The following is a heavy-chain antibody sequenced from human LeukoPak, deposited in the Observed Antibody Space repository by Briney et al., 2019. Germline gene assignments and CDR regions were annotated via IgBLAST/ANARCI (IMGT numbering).Heavy chain of an antibody. Sequence: GGSLRLSCAASGFTFSTYAIHWVRQAPGKGLEWVAVISYDGSTKYYADSVKGRFTISRDNSKNTLYLQMNSLRAEDTSVYYCARDVGSNWYERFDDWGQGTLVTVSS. D-gene: IGHD6-13*01. V-gene: IGHV3-30-3*01. CDR2: ISYDGSTK. CDR3: ARDVGSNWYERFDD. J-gene: IGHJ4*02. CDR1: GFTFSTYA.